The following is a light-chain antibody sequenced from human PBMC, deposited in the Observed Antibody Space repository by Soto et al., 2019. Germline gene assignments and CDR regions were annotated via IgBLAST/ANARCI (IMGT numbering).Light chain of an antibody. CDR3: QQANSFPFT. CDR1: QDIYSW. J-gene: IGKJ5*01. Sequence: DIQMTQSPSSVSASVGDRVTITCRASQDIYSWLAWYQQKPGKAPKLLIYAASSLQSGVPSRFSGSGSGSDFTLTISSLQPEDFATYSCQQANSFPFTFGQGTRLEIK. V-gene: IGKV1-12*01. CDR2: AAS.